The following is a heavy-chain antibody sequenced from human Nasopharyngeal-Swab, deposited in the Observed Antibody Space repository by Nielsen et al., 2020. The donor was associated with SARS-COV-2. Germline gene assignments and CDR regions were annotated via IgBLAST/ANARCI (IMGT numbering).Heavy chain of an antibody. CDR2: INTNTGNP. J-gene: IGHJ6*02. CDR3: AREEGITIFGVPIGFCYYGMDV. D-gene: IGHD3-3*01. Sequence: ASVKVSCKASGYTFTSYAMNWVRQAPGQGLEWMGWINTNTGNPTYAQGFTGRFVFSLDPSVSTAYLQISSLKAEDTAVYYCAREEGITIFGVPIGFCYYGMDVWGQGTTVTVSS. CDR1: GYTFTSYA. V-gene: IGHV7-4-1*02.